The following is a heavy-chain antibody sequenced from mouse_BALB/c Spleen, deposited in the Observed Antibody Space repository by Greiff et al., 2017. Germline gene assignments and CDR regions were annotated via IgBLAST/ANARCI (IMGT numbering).Heavy chain of an antibody. V-gene: IGHV2-2*02. Sequence: VKVVESGPGLVQPSQSLSITCTVSGFSLTSYGVHWVRQSPGKGLEWLGVIWSGGSTDYNAAFISRLSISKDNSKSQVFFKMNSLQANDTAIYYCASRSSPYAMDYWGQGTSVTVSS. J-gene: IGHJ4*01. D-gene: IGHD1-1*01. CDR2: IWSGGST. CDR1: GFSLTSYG. CDR3: ASRSSPYAMDY.